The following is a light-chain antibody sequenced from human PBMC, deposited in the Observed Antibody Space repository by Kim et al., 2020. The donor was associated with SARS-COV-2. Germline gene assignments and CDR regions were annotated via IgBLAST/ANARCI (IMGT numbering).Light chain of an antibody. J-gene: IGLJ3*02. Sequence: GQSVTISCTGSSNDVGAYGVVSWFQQRPGRAPKLLIYDVSRRPSDVPDRFSGYKSGNTASLTVSGLQSEDEADYYCNSYAGSNTWVFGGGTQLTVL. CDR2: DVS. V-gene: IGLV2-8*01. CDR3: NSYAGSNTWV. CDR1: SNDVGAYGV.